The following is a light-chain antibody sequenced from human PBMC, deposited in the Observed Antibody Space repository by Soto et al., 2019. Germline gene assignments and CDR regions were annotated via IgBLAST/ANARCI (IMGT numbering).Light chain of an antibody. CDR3: QIYNSKSEA. CDR1: QSLNSR. J-gene: IGKJ1*01. V-gene: IGKV1-5*01. CDR2: DAS. Sequence: DIQLTQSPSTLSASVGDRVTLTCRAAQSLNSRLAWYQHRPGKAPRLLIYDASTLESGVPSRFSGSGSGTEFTRTINNLQPEDLATYYCQIYNSKSEAVGHGTTADSK.